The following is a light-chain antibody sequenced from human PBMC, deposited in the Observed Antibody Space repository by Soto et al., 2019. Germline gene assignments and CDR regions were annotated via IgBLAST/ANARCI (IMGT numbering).Light chain of an antibody. CDR3: QQYSASPSIT. J-gene: IGKJ5*01. CDR2: GAS. Sequence: ENVLTQSPGTLSLSPGERATLSCRASQSVSGSYLAWYQQKPGQAPRLLIYGASSRATGIPDRFSGSGSGTDFTLTIRRLEPEDFAVYYCQQYSASPSITFGQGTRLEI. V-gene: IGKV3-20*01. CDR1: QSVSGSY.